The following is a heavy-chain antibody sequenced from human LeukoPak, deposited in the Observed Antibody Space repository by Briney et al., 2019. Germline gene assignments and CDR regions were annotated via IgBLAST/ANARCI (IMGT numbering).Heavy chain of an antibody. CDR1: GYTFTSYG. Sequence: GASVKVSCKASGYTFTSYGISWVRQAPGQGLEWMGWISAYNGNTNYAQKLQGRVTMTTDTSTSTAYMELRSPRSDDTAVYYCARDPPPHSSDYDYVWGSYRPWYFDYWGQGTLVTVSS. J-gene: IGHJ4*02. V-gene: IGHV1-18*01. CDR3: ARDPPPHSSDYDYVWGSYRPWYFDY. CDR2: ISAYNGNT. D-gene: IGHD3-16*02.